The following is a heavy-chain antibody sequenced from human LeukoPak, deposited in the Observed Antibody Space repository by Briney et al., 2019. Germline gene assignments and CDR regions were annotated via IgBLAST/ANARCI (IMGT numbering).Heavy chain of an antibody. CDR3: ASQPPYSSSSESFDY. CDR1: GGTFSSYA. J-gene: IGHJ4*02. Sequence: SVKVSCKASGGTFSSYAISWVRQAPGQGLEWMGGIIPIFGTANYAQKFQGRVTITTDESTSTAYMELSSLRSEDTAVYYCASQPPYSSSSESFDYWGQGTLVTVSS. D-gene: IGHD6-6*01. V-gene: IGHV1-69*05. CDR2: IIPIFGTA.